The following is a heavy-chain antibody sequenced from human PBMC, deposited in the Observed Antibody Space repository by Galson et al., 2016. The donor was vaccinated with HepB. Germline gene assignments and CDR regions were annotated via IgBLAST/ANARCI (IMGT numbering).Heavy chain of an antibody. CDR2: ITSSSSYI. CDR3: ASLWRLRY. D-gene: IGHD6-25*01. J-gene: IGHJ4*02. Sequence: SLRLSCAASGFSFSFYSMNWVRQAPGKGLEWVSSITSSSSYIYYADSVKGRFTISRDNAKNSVYLQMNSQRAEDTAVYYCASLWRLRYWGQGILV. V-gene: IGHV3-21*01. CDR1: GFSFSFYS.